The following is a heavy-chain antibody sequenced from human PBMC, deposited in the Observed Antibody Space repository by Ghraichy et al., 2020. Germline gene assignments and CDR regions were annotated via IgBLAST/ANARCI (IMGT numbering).Heavy chain of an antibody. CDR2: INGDGSNT. D-gene: IGHD3-3*01. CDR1: GFTFSVYC. V-gene: IGHV3-74*01. Sequence: GGSLRLSCVASGFTFSVYCMHWVRQAPGKGLEWVAHINGDGSNTTYADSVKGRFTISRDNTKNTVFLQMNSLRAEDTAVYYCASFWEENWGQGTLGTVSS. CDR3: ASFWEEN. J-gene: IGHJ4*02.